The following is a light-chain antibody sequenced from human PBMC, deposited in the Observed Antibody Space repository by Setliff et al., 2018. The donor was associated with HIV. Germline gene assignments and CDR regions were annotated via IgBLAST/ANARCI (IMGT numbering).Light chain of an antibody. J-gene: IGLJ3*02. V-gene: IGLV1-44*01. CDR2: SQN. CDR3: EAWDDSLSGPV. Sequence: QSVLTQPPSASGTPGQRINISCSGSSSXIGSNTVNWYQHLPGTAPELLIYSQNQRPSGVPDRFSGSKSGTSASLAISGLQSEDEGDYYCEAWDDSLSGPVFGGGTKGTVL. CDR1: SSXIGSNT.